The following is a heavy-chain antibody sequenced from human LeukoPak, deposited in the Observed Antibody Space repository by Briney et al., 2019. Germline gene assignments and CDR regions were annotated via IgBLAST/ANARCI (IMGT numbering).Heavy chain of an antibody. Sequence: PGGSLRLSCAAPGFPFNAYNIHWIRQAPGRGLEWVSFIRNDETEIHYADFAKGRFTISRDNSKNSLYLQMNSLRAEDTAVYYCARDGGSFLDYWGQGTLVTVSS. CDR2: IRNDETEI. CDR3: ARDGGSFLDY. CDR1: GFPFNAYN. D-gene: IGHD1-26*01. J-gene: IGHJ4*02. V-gene: IGHV3-30*02.